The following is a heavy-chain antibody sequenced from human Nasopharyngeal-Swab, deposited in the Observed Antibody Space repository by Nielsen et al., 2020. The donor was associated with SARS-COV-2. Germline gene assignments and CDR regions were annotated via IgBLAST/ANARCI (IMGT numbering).Heavy chain of an antibody. CDR2: VYHSGST. CDR3: ARDDGSYGMDV. V-gene: IGHV4-4*02. Sequence: SETLSLTCGVSGGSISSTEWWSWVRQPPGKGLEWIGNVYHSGSTDYNPSLKSRVTISVDKSKNQFFLKLTSVTAADTAVYYCARDDGSYGMDVWGQGTTVTVSS. D-gene: IGHD3-10*01. J-gene: IGHJ6*02. CDR1: GGSISSTEW.